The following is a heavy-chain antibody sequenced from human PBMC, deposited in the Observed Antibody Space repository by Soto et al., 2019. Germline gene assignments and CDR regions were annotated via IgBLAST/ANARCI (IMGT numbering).Heavy chain of an antibody. V-gene: IGHV3-30*18. CDR3: AKDKDCSSSSCYEPVDY. J-gene: IGHJ4*01. Sequence: GGSLRLSCAASGFTFSSYGMHWVRQAPCKGLEWVTVISYDGNVAYYADSVKGRFTISRDDSKNTLYLQMNSLRAEDTAVYYCAKDKDCSSSSCYEPVDYWGHGTLVTVSS. CDR2: ISYDGNVA. D-gene: IGHD2-15*01. CDR1: GFTFSSYG.